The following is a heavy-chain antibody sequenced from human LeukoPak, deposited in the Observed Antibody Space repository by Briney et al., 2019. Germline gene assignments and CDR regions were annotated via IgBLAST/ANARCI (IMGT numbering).Heavy chain of an antibody. CDR2: INHSGST. CDR3: GPFAYGGRGDYFDY. CDR1: GGSFSGYY. D-gene: IGHD4-23*01. Sequence: SETLSLTCAVYGGSFSGYYWSWIRQPPGKGLEWIGEINHSGSTNYNPSLKSRGTISVDTSKNQFSLKLSSVTAADTAVYYCGPFAYGGRGDYFDYWGQGTLVTVSS. J-gene: IGHJ4*02. V-gene: IGHV4-34*01.